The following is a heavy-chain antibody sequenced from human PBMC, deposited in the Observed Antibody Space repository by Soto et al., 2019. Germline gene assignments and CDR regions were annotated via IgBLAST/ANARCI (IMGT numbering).Heavy chain of an antibody. J-gene: IGHJ3*02. V-gene: IGHV3-21*02. CDR3: ARLRSDAFDI. D-gene: IGHD4-17*01. CDR2: ISASSSHK. Sequence: EVQLVESGGRLVKPGESLRLSCVASGFDFSYYTMNWVRQAPGKGLEWVSAISASSSHKYSADSVRGRFTFSRDNANNSLYLQMINLRVEDTAVYYCARLRSDAFDIWGQGTLVTVSS. CDR1: GFDFSYYT.